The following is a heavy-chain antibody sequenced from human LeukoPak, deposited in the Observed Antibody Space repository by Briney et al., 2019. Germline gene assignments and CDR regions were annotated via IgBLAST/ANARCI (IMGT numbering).Heavy chain of an antibody. J-gene: IGHJ3*02. CDR3: ARDDSFDAFDM. CDR2: ISYDGTNK. Sequence: GGSLRLSCAASGFTFSNYAMHWVRQAPGKGLEWVALISYDGTNKYYGDSVKGRFTISRDNSKNMVYLQMNSRRAEDTAVYYCARDDSFDAFDMGGRGTRVSVFS. D-gene: IGHD3-22*01. V-gene: IGHV3-30*04. CDR1: GFTFSNYA.